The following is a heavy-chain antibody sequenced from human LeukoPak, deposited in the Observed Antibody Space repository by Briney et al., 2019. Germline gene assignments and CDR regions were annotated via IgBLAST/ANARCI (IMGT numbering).Heavy chain of an antibody. D-gene: IGHD2-15*01. Sequence: SQTLSLICAISGDSVSSNCAAWNWIRQSPSRGLEWLGRTYQRSKWYNDYALSVKSRITINPDTSKNQFSLRLNSVTPEDTAVYYCAREDRSGGSCYGGFVTWGQGTLVTVSS. V-gene: IGHV6-1*01. CDR2: TYQRSKWYN. CDR1: GDSVSSNCAA. J-gene: IGHJ5*02. CDR3: AREDRSGGSCYGGFVT.